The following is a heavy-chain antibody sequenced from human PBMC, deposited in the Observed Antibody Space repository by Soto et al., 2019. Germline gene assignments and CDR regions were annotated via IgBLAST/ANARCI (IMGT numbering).Heavy chain of an antibody. CDR1: GFTFSSYA. CDR2: ISGSGGST. D-gene: IGHD2-15*01. J-gene: IGHJ4*02. Sequence: GGSLRLSCAASGFTFSSYAMSWVRQAPGKGLEWVSAISGSGGSTYYADSVKGRFTISRDNSKNTLYRQMNSLRAEDTAVYYCAKEHCSGGSCRDFDYWGQGTLVTVSS. CDR3: AKEHCSGGSCRDFDY. V-gene: IGHV3-23*01.